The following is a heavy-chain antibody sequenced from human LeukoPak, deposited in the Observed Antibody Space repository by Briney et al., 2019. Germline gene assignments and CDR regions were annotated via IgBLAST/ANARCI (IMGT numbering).Heavy chain of an antibody. CDR1: GFTFSSYW. J-gene: IGHJ4*02. V-gene: IGHV3-7*01. D-gene: IGHD3-22*01. Sequence: PGGSLRLSCAASGFTFSSYWMSWVRQAPGKGLEWVANIKQDGSEKYYVNPVKGRFTISRDNAKNSLYLQMNSLRAEDTAVYYCARGSSSSGYYYYFDYWGQGTLVTVSS. CDR2: IKQDGSEK. CDR3: ARGSSSSGYYYYFDY.